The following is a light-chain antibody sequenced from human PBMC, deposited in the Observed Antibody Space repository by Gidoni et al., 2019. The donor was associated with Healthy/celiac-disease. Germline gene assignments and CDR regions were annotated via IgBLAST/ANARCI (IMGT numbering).Light chain of an antibody. J-gene: IGKJ2*01. CDR1: QRVSSSY. CDR3: QQYGSSPRYT. V-gene: IGKV3-20*01. Sequence: EIVLTQSPGTLSLSPGERATLSCRASQRVSSSYLAWYQQKPGQAPRLLIDGASSRATGIPDRFSGSGSGTDFTLTISRLEPEDFAVYYCQQYGSSPRYTFGQGTKLEIK. CDR2: GAS.